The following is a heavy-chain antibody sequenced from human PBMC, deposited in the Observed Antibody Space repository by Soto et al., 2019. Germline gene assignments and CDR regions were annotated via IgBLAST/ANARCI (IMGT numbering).Heavy chain of an antibody. CDR3: ARDLAVGLVDY. Sequence: QVQLVQSGAEVKKPGASGTVSCKASGYTFTSCGISWVRQAPGQGLEWMGWISAYNVNTNYAQKPQGRLTMTTATSTSTAYMELRSLRSDDTAVYYCARDLAVGLVDYWGQGTLVTVSS. V-gene: IGHV1-18*01. D-gene: IGHD2-2*01. CDR1: GYTFTSCG. J-gene: IGHJ4*02. CDR2: ISAYNVNT.